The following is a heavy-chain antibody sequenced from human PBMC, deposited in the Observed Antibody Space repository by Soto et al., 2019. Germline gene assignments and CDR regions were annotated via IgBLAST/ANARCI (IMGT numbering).Heavy chain of an antibody. Sequence: GGSLRLSCAASGFTFSSYEMNWVRQSPGKGLEWVSYISSSGSTIYYADSVKGRFTISRDNAKNSLYLQMNSLRAEDTAVYYCARGGYLSYFDCWGQGTLVTVSS. D-gene: IGHD5-12*01. CDR3: ARGGYLSYFDC. CDR1: GFTFSSYE. CDR2: ISSSGSTI. J-gene: IGHJ4*02. V-gene: IGHV3-48*03.